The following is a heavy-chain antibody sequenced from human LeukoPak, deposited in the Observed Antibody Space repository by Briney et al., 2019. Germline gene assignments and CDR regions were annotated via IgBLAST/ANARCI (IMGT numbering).Heavy chain of an antibody. D-gene: IGHD6-13*01. Sequence: PSETLSLTCAVYGGSFSGYYWSWMRQPPGKGLEWIGEINHSGSTNYNPSLKSRVAISVDTSKNQFSLTLSSVTAADPAVYYCARRGAAAGTFYWFDPWGQGTLVTVSS. J-gene: IGHJ5*02. CDR3: ARRGAAAGTFYWFDP. V-gene: IGHV4-34*01. CDR2: INHSGST. CDR1: GGSFSGYY.